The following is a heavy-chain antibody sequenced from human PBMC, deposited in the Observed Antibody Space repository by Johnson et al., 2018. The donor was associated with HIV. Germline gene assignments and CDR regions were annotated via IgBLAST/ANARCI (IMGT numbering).Heavy chain of an antibody. D-gene: IGHD3-3*01. J-gene: IGHJ3*02. Sequence: MLLVESGGGLVQPGESLRLSCVVSGFTFKNYWMTWVRQAPGKGLEWVANIKEDGSEKYYVDSVKGRLTISRDNAKNSLYLQMNSLRAEDTAVYYCASGVVTLSFDIWGQGTMVTVSS. CDR1: GFTFKNYW. CDR2: IKEDGSEK. CDR3: ASGVVTLSFDI. V-gene: IGHV3-7*01.